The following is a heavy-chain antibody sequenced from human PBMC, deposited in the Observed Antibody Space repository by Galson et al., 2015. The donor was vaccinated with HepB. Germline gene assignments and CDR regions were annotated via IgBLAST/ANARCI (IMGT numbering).Heavy chain of an antibody. CDR2: INHSGST. J-gene: IGHJ6*03. CDR1: GGSFSNYY. V-gene: IGHV4-34*01. CDR3: ARPLGTGRGDYYHYIDV. D-gene: IGHD1-14*01. Sequence: ETLSLTCAVYGGSFSNYYWTWIRQSPGKGLEWIGEINHSGSTNYNPSLKSRVTISVDTSKNHFSLKLKFVTAADTAVYYCARPLGTGRGDYYHYIDVWGKGTTVTVSS.